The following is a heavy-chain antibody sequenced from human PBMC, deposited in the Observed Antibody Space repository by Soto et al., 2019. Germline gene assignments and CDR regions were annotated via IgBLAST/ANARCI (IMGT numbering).Heavy chain of an antibody. CDR2: IIPIFGTA. CDR3: ARFRVQYQLHNDYYYYGMDV. V-gene: IGHV1-69*01. J-gene: IGHJ6*02. Sequence: QVQLVQSGAEVKKPGSSVKVSCKASGGTFSSYAISWVRQAPGQGLEWMGGIIPIFGTANYAQKFQGRVTITADESTSTAYMELSSLRSEDTAVYYCARFRVQYQLHNDYYYYGMDVWGQGTTVTVSS. CDR1: GGTFSSYA. D-gene: IGHD2-2*01.